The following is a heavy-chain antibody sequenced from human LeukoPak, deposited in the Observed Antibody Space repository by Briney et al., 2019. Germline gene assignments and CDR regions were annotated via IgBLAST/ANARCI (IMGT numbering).Heavy chain of an antibody. V-gene: IGHV1-69*06. CDR2: IIPMFGEA. Sequence: SVKVSCKASGGTFSSYVFNWVRQAPGQGLEWMGGIIPMFGEAYYAQSFQGRVTVSADKSTSTVYMELRSLRSEDTAVYYCATKYYHDTGDYFGPEFDPRGQGTLVTVSS. D-gene: IGHD3-22*01. CDR1: GGTFSSYV. J-gene: IGHJ5*02. CDR3: ATKYYHDTGDYFGPEFDP.